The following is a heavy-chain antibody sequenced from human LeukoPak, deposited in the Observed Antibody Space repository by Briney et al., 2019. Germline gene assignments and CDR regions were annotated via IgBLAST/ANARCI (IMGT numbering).Heavy chain of an antibody. CDR2: MNPNSGNT. Sequence: ASVKVSCKASGYTFTSYDINWVRRATGQGLEWMGCMNPNSGNTGYAQKFHGRVTITRNTSISTAYMELSSLRSEDTAVYYCARSDHNSWNAFDIWGQGTMVTVSS. D-gene: IGHD1-26*01. CDR1: GYTFTSYD. CDR3: ARSDHNSWNAFDI. J-gene: IGHJ3*02. V-gene: IGHV1-8*03.